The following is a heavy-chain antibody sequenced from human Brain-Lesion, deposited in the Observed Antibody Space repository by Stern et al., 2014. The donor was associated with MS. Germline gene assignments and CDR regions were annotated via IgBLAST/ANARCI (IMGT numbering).Heavy chain of an antibody. D-gene: IGHD1-26*01. Sequence: VQLVESGAEVKKPGASVKVSCKASGYTLTELSMHWVRQAPRKGLEWMGGFDPEDGEMIYAQKFQGRVTMTEDTSTDTAYMELNRPRSEDTAMFYCATGSPGAGGHYYRYRHFDYWGQGTLVTVSS. CDR1: GYTLTELS. V-gene: IGHV1-24*01. CDR2: FDPEDGEM. J-gene: IGHJ4*02. CDR3: ATGSPGAGGHYYRYRHFDY.